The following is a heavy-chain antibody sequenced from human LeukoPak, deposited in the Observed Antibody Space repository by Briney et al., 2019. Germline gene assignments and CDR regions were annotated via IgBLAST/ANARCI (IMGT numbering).Heavy chain of an antibody. V-gene: IGHV3-20*04. CDR2: INWNGGST. J-gene: IGHJ6*03. CDR3: ARLNSMEWLVLHYYYYYYMDV. Sequence: GGSLRLSCAASGFTFDDYGMSWVRQAPGKGLEWVSGINWNGGSTGYADSVKGRFTISRDNAKNSLYLQMNSLRAEDTALYYCARLNSMEWLVLHYYYYYYMDVWGKGTTVTVSS. D-gene: IGHD6-19*01. CDR1: GFTFDDYG.